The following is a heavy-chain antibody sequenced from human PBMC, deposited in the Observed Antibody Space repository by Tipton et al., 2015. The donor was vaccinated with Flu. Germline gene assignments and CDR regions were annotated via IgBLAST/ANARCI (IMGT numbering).Heavy chain of an antibody. CDR3: ARESASSNRAFDI. V-gene: IGHV4-4*07. CDR2: IYTSGST. D-gene: IGHD6-13*01. CDR1: GGSISNYY. Sequence: TLSLTCTVSGGSISNYYWSWIRQPAGKGLEWIGRIYTSGSTNYNPPLNSRVTMSVDTSKNQFSLKLSSVTAADTAMYFCARESASSNRAFDIWGQGTMVPVSS. J-gene: IGHJ3*02.